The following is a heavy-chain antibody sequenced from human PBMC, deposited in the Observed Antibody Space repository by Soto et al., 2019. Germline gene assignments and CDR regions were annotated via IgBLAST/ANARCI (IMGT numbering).Heavy chain of an antibody. V-gene: IGHV4-39*01. J-gene: IGHJ4*02. D-gene: IGHD5-18*01. CDR1: GGSISSSSYY. Sequence: PSETLSLTCTVSGGSISSSSYYWGWIRQPPGKGLEWIGSIYYSGSTYYSPPLKSRVTISVDTSKNQFSLKLSSVTAAGTAVYYCARTLYSYGYDYWGQGTLVTVSS. CDR2: IYYSGST. CDR3: ARTLYSYGYDY.